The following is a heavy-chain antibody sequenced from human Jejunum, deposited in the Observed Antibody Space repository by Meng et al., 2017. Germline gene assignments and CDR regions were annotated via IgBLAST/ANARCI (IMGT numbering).Heavy chain of an antibody. Sequence: QLPLEQSGPTLVHPTQTLTLTCTFSGFSLSTTQVGVGWIRQPPGRALESLVLIYWDDDKRYNPSLKSRLTITKDTSKNQVFLTMTNILPVDTGTYYCAHAPSGNELLDFDFWGQGILVTVSS. D-gene: IGHD1-26*01. CDR1: GFSLSTTQVG. CDR3: AHAPSGNELLDFDF. CDR2: IYWDDDK. V-gene: IGHV2-5*02. J-gene: IGHJ4*02.